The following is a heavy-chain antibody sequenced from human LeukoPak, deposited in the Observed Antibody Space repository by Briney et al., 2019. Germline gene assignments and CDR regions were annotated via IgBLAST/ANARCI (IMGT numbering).Heavy chain of an antibody. CDR2: IYSGGST. CDR3: ARGGEVVAATTPLNYFDY. Sequence: GGSLRLSCTVSGFTVSSNYMSWVRQAPGKGLEWVSVIYSGGSTYYADSVKGRFTISRDNSKNTLYLQMNSLRAEDTAVYYCARGGEVVAATTPLNYFDYWGQGTLVTVSS. V-gene: IGHV3-53*01. D-gene: IGHD2-15*01. J-gene: IGHJ4*02. CDR1: GFTVSSNY.